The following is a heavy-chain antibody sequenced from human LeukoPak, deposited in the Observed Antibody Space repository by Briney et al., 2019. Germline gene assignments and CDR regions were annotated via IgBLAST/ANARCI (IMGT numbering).Heavy chain of an antibody. CDR2: IYTSGST. V-gene: IGHV4-4*07. CDR3: ACGGSYGGWDY. J-gene: IGHJ4*02. Sequence: SETLFLTCTVSGGSISRYYWSWIRQPPGKGLEWIGRIYTSGSTNYNPSLKSRVTMSVDTSKNQFSLKLSSVTAADTAVYYCACGGSYGGWDYWGQGTLVTVSS. D-gene: IGHD1-26*01. CDR1: GGSISRYY.